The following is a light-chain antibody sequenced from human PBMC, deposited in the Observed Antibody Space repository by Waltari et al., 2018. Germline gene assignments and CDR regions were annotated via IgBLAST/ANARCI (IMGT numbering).Light chain of an antibody. V-gene: IGLV2-23*03. CDR2: ECS. J-gene: IGLJ2*01. CDR1: SSDVGSYNL. CDR3: CSYAGSSTFEV. Sequence: QSALTQPASVSGSPGQSITISCTGTSSDVGSYNLVSWYQQHPGQAPKLMIYECSKRPSGVSTPFSGSKSGNTASLGIARLQAEDEADYYCCSYAGSSTFEVFGGGTKLTVL.